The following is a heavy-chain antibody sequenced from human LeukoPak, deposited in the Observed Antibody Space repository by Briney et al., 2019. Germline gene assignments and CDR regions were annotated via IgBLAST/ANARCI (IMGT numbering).Heavy chain of an antibody. V-gene: IGHV3-21*01. D-gene: IGHD1-26*01. CDR2: ISSSSSYI. CDR3: ARDLQVGALYYFDY. Sequence: GGSLRLSCAASGFTFSSYSMNWVRQAPGKGLGWVSSISSSSSYIYYADSVKGRFTISRDNAKNSLYLQMNSLRAEDTAVYYCARDLQVGALYYFDYWGQGTLVTVSS. J-gene: IGHJ4*02. CDR1: GFTFSSYS.